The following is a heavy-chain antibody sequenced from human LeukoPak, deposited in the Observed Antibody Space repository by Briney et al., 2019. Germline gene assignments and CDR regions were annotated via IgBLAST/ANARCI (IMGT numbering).Heavy chain of an antibody. Sequence: GGSLRLSCAASGFTFSTYWMHWVRQAPGKGLVWVSRVNSDGSTTNYADSVKGRFTISRDNAKNTLYLQMNSLRVEDTAVYHCVRGITVDDYWGQGTLVTVSS. CDR3: VRGITVDDY. V-gene: IGHV3-74*01. CDR1: GFTFSTYW. J-gene: IGHJ4*02. CDR2: VNSDGSTT. D-gene: IGHD6-19*01.